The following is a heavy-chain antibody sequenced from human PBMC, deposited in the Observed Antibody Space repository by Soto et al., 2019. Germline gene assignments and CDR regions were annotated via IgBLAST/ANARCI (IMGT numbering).Heavy chain of an antibody. J-gene: IGHJ4*02. Sequence: GGSLRLSCAASGFTFSSYGMHWVRQAPGKGLEWVAVIWYDGSNKYYADSVKGRFTISRDNSKNTLYLQMNSLRAEDTAVYYCARDQSSSGRFDYWGQGTLVTVSS. CDR1: GFTFSSYG. CDR3: ARDQSSSGRFDY. V-gene: IGHV3-33*01. CDR2: IWYDGSNK. D-gene: IGHD6-6*01.